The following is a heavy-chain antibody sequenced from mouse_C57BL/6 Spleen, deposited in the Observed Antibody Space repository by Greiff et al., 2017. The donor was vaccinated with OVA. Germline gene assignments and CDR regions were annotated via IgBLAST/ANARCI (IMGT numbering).Heavy chain of an antibody. Sequence: EVQRVESGGDLVKPGGSLKLSCAASGFTFSSYGMSWVRQTPDKRLEWVATISSGGSYTYYPDSVKGRFTISRDNAKNTLYLQMSSLKSEDTAMYYCARLYYDYDWFAYWGQGTLVTVSA. CDR2: ISSGGSYT. D-gene: IGHD2-4*01. CDR3: ARLYYDYDWFAY. V-gene: IGHV5-6*01. J-gene: IGHJ3*01. CDR1: GFTFSSYG.